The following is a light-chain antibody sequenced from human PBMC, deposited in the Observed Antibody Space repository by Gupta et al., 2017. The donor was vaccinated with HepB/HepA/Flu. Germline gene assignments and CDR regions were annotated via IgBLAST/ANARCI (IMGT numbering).Light chain of an antibody. CDR1: NSNIGRNT. V-gene: IGLV1-44*01. CDR3: STWDDSLDGRV. Sequence: QSVLTHPPSASGPPGQTVTVSCSGSNSNIGRNTVNWYQKLPGTAPKLLICGNKRRPSGVSDRFSGSKSATSAALAISGLQAEDEADYYWSTWDDSLDGRVFGGGTKLTVL. J-gene: IGLJ3*02. CDR2: GNK.